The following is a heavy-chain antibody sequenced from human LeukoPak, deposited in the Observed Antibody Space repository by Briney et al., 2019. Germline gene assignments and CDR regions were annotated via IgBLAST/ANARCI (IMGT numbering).Heavy chain of an antibody. CDR3: ARAAPTRTLIGSGADY. D-gene: IGHD3-22*01. CDR2: IKEDGSEK. Sequence: PGRSLRLACVAVGFRFSSLGMSSVRQAPGKGLEWVANIKEDGSEKYYVDSVKGRFTISRDNAKKSLYLQVNSLRAEDTAVYYCARAAPTRTLIGSGADYWGQGTLVTVSS. V-gene: IGHV3-7*01. J-gene: IGHJ4*02. CDR1: GFRFSSLG.